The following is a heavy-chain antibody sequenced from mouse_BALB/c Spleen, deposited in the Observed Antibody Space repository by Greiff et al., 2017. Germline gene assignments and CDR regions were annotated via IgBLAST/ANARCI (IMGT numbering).Heavy chain of an antibody. CDR2: ISYSGST. V-gene: IGHV3-2*02. CDR1: GYSITSDYA. CDR3: ASLNWSWFAY. J-gene: IGHJ3*01. D-gene: IGHD4-1*01. Sequence: EVMLVESGPGLVKPSQSLSLTCTVTGYSITSDYAWNWIRQFPGNKLEWMGYISYSGSTSYNPSLKSRISITRDTSKNQFFLQLNSVTTEDTATYYCASLNWSWFAYWGQGTLVTVSA.